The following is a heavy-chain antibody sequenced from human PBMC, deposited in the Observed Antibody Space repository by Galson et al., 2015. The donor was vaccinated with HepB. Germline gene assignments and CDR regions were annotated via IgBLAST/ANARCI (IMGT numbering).Heavy chain of an antibody. CDR2: ISYDGSNK. CDR1: GFTFSSYA. D-gene: IGHD2-15*01. V-gene: IGHV3-30-3*01. Sequence: SLRLSCAASGFTFSSYAMHWVRQAPGKGLEWVAVISYDGSNKYYADSVKGRFTISRDNSKNTLYLQMNSLRAEDTAVYYCARGLLLLDSNWFDPWGQGTLVTVSS. CDR3: ARGLLLLDSNWFDP. J-gene: IGHJ5*02.